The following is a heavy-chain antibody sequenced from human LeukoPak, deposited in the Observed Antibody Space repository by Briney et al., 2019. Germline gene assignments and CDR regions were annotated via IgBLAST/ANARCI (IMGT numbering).Heavy chain of an antibody. V-gene: IGHV4-39*01. CDR2: IYYSGTT. J-gene: IGHJ5*02. CDR1: GVSLNSPNYY. CDR3: ARHDYYGSLNWSDP. Sequence: PSETLSLTCIVSGVSLNSPNYYWGWIRQPPGKGLEWIGTIYYSGTTYYNPSLKSRLTISVDTSKNQFSLKLTSVTAADTAVYYCARHDYYGSLNWSDPWGQGTLITVSS. D-gene: IGHD3-10*01.